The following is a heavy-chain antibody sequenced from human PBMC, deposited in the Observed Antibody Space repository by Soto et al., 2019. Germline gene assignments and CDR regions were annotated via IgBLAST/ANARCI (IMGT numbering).Heavy chain of an antibody. CDR2: ISAYNGNT. CDR3: ARDQADCSGGSCYSAEYFQH. J-gene: IGHJ1*01. Sequence: VSVKVSCKASGYTFTSHGISWVRQAPGQGLEWMGRISAYNGNTNYAQNLQDRVTMTTDTSTSTAYMELRSLTSDDTALYYCARDQADCSGGSCYSAEYFQHWGQGTLVTVSS. D-gene: IGHD2-15*01. CDR1: GYTFTSHG. V-gene: IGHV1-18*01.